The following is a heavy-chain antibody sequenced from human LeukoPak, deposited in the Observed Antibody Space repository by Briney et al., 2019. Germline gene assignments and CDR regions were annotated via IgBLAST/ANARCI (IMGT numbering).Heavy chain of an antibody. CDR1: GFTFSSYG. Sequence: GGSLRLSCAASGFTFSSYGMHWVRQAPGKGLEWVAVISYDGSNKYYADSVKGRFTISRDNSKNTPYLQMNSLRAEDTAVYYCAKDSRTLSYCGGDCYSGYWGQGTLVTVSS. V-gene: IGHV3-30*18. CDR3: AKDSRTLSYCGGDCYSGY. J-gene: IGHJ4*02. D-gene: IGHD2-21*02. CDR2: ISYDGSNK.